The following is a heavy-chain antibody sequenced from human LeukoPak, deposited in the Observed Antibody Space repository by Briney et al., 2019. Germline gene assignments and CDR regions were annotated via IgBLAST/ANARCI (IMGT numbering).Heavy chain of an antibody. CDR3: AREDPIAAAGMGY. D-gene: IGHD6-13*01. V-gene: IGHV3-7*01. J-gene: IGHJ4*02. CDR1: GLTFSSYW. CDR2: IKQDGREK. Sequence: GGSLRLSCAASGLTFSSYWMSWVRQAPGKGREWVANIKQDGREKYYVDSVKGRFTISRDNAKNSLYLQMNRLRAEDTAVYYCAREDPIAAAGMGYWGQGTLVTVSS.